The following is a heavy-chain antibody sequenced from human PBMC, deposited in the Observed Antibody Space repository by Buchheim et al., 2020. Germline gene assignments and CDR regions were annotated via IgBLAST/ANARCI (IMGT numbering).Heavy chain of an antibody. CDR1: GYTFTNSF. V-gene: IGHV1-46*03. J-gene: IGHJ6*02. CDR2: VNPSSGRT. CDR3: VRDPPVSVGGGSTFNYFYGLDV. Sequence: QVQLVQSGAEVKKPGASVKVSCKASGYTFTNSFMHWVRQAPGQGLEWMGIVNPSSGRTDYAQKFQGRVSMTRDTSTSTVYMELSGLSSGDTALYYCVRDPPVSVGGGSTFNYFYGLDVWGQGTT. D-gene: IGHD3-16*01.